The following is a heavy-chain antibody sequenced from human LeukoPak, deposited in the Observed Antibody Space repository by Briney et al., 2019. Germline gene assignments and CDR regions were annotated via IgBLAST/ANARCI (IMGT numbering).Heavy chain of an antibody. CDR2: IYYSGRT. Sequence: SETLSLTCTVSGGSISSSSYYWGWIRQPPGKGLEWIGSIYYSGRTYYNPSLKSRVTISVDTSKNQFSLKLSSVTAADTAVYYCARRTIMYYFDYWGQGTLVTVSS. CDR1: GGSISSSSYY. CDR3: ARRTIMYYFDY. J-gene: IGHJ4*02. D-gene: IGHD1-7*01. V-gene: IGHV4-39*01.